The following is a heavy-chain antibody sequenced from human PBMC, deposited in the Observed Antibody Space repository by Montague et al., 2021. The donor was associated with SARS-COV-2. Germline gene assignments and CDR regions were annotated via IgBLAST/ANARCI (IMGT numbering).Heavy chain of an antibody. CDR3: ARLGDIVVVVAATDFAFDI. J-gene: IGHJ3*02. D-gene: IGHD2-15*01. Sequence: QSGAEVKQPGESLKISCKGSGYSFTSYWIGWVRQMPGKGLEWMGIIYPGDSDTRYSPSFQGQVTISADKSISTAYLQWSSLKASDTAMYYCARLGDIVVVVAATDFAFDIWGQGTMVTVSS. V-gene: IGHV5-51*01. CDR1: GYSFTSYW. CDR2: IYPGDSDT.